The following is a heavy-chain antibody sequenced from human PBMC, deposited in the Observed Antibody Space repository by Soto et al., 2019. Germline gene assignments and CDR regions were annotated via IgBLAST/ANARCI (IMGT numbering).Heavy chain of an antibody. J-gene: IGHJ4*02. CDR1: GFTFSSYW. D-gene: IGHD3-22*01. CDR3: ARDPHYYYDSSGYYDY. V-gene: IGHV3-74*01. CDR2: ITSDGSST. Sequence: PGGSLRLSCTASGFTFSSYWMHWVRQAPGKGLVWVSRITSDGSSTTYADSVKGRFTISRDNAKNTLYLQMNSLRAEDTAVYYCARDPHYYYDSSGYYDYWGQGTLVTVSS.